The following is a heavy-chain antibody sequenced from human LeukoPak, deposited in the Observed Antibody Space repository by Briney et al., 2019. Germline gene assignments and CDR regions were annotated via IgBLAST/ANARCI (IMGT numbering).Heavy chain of an antibody. J-gene: IGHJ5*02. CDR3: ARGLIVVVPAAIYLRNNWFDP. Sequence: GGSLRLSCAASGFTFSSYSMNWVRQAPGKGLEWVSSISSSSSYIYYADSVKGRFTIPRDNAKNSLYLQMNSLRAEDTAVYYCARGLIVVVPAAIYLRNNWFDPWGQGTLVTVSS. D-gene: IGHD2-2*01. CDR1: GFTFSSYS. CDR2: ISSSSSYI. V-gene: IGHV3-21*01.